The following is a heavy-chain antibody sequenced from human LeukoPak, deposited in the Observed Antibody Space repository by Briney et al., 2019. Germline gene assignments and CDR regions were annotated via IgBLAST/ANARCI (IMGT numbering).Heavy chain of an antibody. J-gene: IGHJ4*02. CDR3: AKDRGYSHGFEY. Sequence: PGRSLRLSCAPSGFTFSSFGMHWVRQAPGKGLEWVAAISYDGRNKEYVDSVKGRFTISRDNSKNTLYLQMNSLRAEDTAVYYCAKDRGYSHGFEYWGQGTLVTVSS. CDR1: GFTFSSFG. V-gene: IGHV3-30*18. D-gene: IGHD5-12*01. CDR2: ISYDGRNK.